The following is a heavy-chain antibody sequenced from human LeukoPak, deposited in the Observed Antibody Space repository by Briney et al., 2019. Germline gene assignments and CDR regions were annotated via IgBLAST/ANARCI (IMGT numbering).Heavy chain of an antibody. Sequence: ASVKVSCMASGYIFTGYYMHWVRQAAGQGLEWMGWINPNSGSTNYAQKIQGRVTMARDTSISTAYMEPSRLRSDDTAVYYCAREGGLRYFDWLPTDAFDIWGQGTMVTVSS. CDR1: GYIFTGYY. D-gene: IGHD3-9*01. CDR3: AREGGLRYFDWLPTDAFDI. CDR2: INPNSGST. V-gene: IGHV1-2*02. J-gene: IGHJ3*02.